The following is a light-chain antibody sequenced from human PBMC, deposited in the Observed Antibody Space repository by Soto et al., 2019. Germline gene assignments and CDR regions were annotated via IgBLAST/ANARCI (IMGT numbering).Light chain of an antibody. CDR2: DAS. J-gene: IGKJ1*01. CDR3: QQYNSYLWT. Sequence: DIQMTQSPSTLSASVGDRVTITCRASQSIRSLLAWYQQKPGKAPKLLIYDASSLESGFPSRFSGSGSGTEFTLTISSLHPDDFSTYYCQQYNSYLWTFVQGTKVEIK. CDR1: QSIRSL. V-gene: IGKV1-5*01.